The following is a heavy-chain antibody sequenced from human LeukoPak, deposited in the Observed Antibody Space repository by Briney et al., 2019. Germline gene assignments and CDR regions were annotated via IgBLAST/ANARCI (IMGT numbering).Heavy chain of an antibody. V-gene: IGHV3-21*01. J-gene: IGHJ4*02. CDR3: AREAYDSSGYSFDY. Sequence: GGSLRLSCAASGYTLSGYSMNWVRQAPGKGLEWVSSIRSSSSYMLYADSVKGRFTISRDNAKNSLYLQMNSLRAEDTAVYYCAREAYDSSGYSFDYWGQGTLVTVSS. CDR1: GYTLSGYS. CDR2: IRSSSSYM. D-gene: IGHD3-22*01.